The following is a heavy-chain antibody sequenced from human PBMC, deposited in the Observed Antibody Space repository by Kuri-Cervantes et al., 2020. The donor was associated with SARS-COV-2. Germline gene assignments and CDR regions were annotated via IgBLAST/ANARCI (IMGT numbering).Heavy chain of an antibody. V-gene: IGHV4-61*01. D-gene: IGHD1-14*01. Sequence: SETLSLTCTVSGGSVSSGSYYWSWIRQPPGKGLEWIGYIYYSGSTNYNPSLKSRVTISVDTSKNQFSLKLSSVTAADTAVYYCARDHWGKNWNHRTFWYFDLWGRGTLVTVSS. CDR2: IYYSGST. CDR1: GGSVSSGSYY. CDR3: ARDHWGKNWNHRTFWYFDL. J-gene: IGHJ2*01.